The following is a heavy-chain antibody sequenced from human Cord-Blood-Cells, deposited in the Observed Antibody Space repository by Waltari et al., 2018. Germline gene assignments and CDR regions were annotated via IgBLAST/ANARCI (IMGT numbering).Heavy chain of an antibody. V-gene: IGHV4-31*03. CDR2: IYYSGST. J-gene: IGHJ3*02. CDR3: ARADRVYDILTGHDAFDI. D-gene: IGHD3-9*01. CDR1: VGSISSGGYY. Sequence: QVQLQESGPGLVKPSQTLSLTCTVSVGSISSGGYYWSWIRQHPGKGLEWIGYIYYSGSTYYNPSLKSRVTISVDTSKNQFSLKLSSVTAADTAVYYCARADRVYDILTGHDAFDIWGQGTMVTVSS.